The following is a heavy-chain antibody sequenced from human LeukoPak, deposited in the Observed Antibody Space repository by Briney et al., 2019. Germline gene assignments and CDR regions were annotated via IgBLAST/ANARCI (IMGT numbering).Heavy chain of an antibody. CDR3: ARAPPQGYYYYYMDV. CDR2: INPNSGGT. CDR1: GYTFTGYY. Sequence: GASVKVSCKASGYTFTGYYMHWVRQAPGQGLEWMGWINPNSGGTNYAQKFQGRVTMTRDTSISTAYMELSRLRSDDTAVYYCARAPPQGYYYYYMDVWGQGTLLTVSS. V-gene: IGHV1-2*02. J-gene: IGHJ6*03.